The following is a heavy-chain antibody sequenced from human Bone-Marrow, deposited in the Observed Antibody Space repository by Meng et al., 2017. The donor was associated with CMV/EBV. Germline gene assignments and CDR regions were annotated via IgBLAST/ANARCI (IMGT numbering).Heavy chain of an antibody. CDR2: IYYSGGT. Sequence: GSLRLSCTVSGGSISSSSYYWGWIRQPPGKGLEWIGSIYYSGGTYYNPSLKSRVTISVDTSKNQFSLKPISVTAADTAVYYCASGCVLLWFGECGSFDYWGQGTLVTVSS. D-gene: IGHD3-10*01. V-gene: IGHV4-39*01. CDR3: ASGCVLLWFGECGSFDY. J-gene: IGHJ4*02. CDR1: GGSISSSSYY.